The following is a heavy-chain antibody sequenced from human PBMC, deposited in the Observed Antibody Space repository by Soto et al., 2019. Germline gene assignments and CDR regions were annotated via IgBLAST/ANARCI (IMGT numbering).Heavy chain of an antibody. Sequence: PGCSLRISCEGYGFTLSVYGMPWVRQAPGKGLEWVAVISHEGSSKHYADSVQGRFTISRDNARNTVSLLMNSLRAEDTAIYYCAKTITTSGVSSRGRGALLDSWGQGT. CDR3: AKTITTSGVSSRGRGALLDS. D-gene: IGHD3-3*01. J-gene: IGHJ4*02. CDR2: ISHEGSSK. V-gene: IGHV3-30*18. CDR1: GFTLSVYG.